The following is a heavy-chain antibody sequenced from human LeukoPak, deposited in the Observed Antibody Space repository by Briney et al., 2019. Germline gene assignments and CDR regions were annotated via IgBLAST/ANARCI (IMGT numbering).Heavy chain of an antibody. D-gene: IGHD3-10*01. CDR2: LIPSSGGT. J-gene: IGHJ4*02. Sequence: GASVKVSCKASGYTFTSYYMHWVRQAPGQGLEWMARLIPSSGGTGYAQNFQGRVTVTMDTSTGTVYMELRSLRSEDTAVYYCARGSGYFWGQGTLVTVSS. CDR1: GYTFTSYY. V-gene: IGHV1-46*01. CDR3: ARGSGYF.